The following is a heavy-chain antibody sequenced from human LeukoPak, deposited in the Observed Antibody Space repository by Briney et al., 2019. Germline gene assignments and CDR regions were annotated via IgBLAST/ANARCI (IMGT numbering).Heavy chain of an antibody. D-gene: IGHD6-19*01. CDR3: ARDSIAVAALDY. V-gene: IGHV3-48*04. CDR2: ISSSGSTI. CDR1: GFTFSSHG. J-gene: IGHJ4*02. Sequence: GRSLRLSCAASGFTFSSHGMHWVRQAPGKGLEGVSYISSSGSTIYYADSVKGRFTISRDNAKNSLYLQMNSLRAEDTAVYYCARDSIAVAALDYWGQGTLVTVSS.